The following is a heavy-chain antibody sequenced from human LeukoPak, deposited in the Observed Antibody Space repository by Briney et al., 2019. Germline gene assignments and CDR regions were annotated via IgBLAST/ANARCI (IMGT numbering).Heavy chain of an antibody. D-gene: IGHD6-13*01. V-gene: IGHV3-30*02. CDR3: AKDGSIAAAGTYYFYMDV. J-gene: IGHJ6*03. CDR1: GFTFSSSG. CDR2: IRYDGSNT. Sequence: GGSLRLSCAASGFTFSSSGMHWVRQAPGKGLEWVTFIRYDGSNTYYADSVKGRFTISRDNSKDTLYLQMNSLRAEDTATYYCAKDGSIAAAGTYYFYMDVWGKGTTVTVSS.